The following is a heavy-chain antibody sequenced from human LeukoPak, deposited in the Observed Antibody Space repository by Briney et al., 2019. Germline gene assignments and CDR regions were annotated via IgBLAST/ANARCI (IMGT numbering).Heavy chain of an antibody. CDR2: IYTSGST. Sequence: SETLSLTCTVSGGSISSYYWSWIRQPAGKGLEWIGRIYTSGSTNYNPSLKSRVTMSVDTSKNQFSLKLSSVTAADTAVYYCAREEWDKRSPYGSRPFDYWGQGTLVTVSS. J-gene: IGHJ4*02. CDR3: AREEWDKRSPYGSRPFDY. D-gene: IGHD1-26*01. V-gene: IGHV4-4*07. CDR1: GGSISSYY.